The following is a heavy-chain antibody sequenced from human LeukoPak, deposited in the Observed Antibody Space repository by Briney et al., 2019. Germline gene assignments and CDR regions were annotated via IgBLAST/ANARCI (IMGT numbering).Heavy chain of an antibody. D-gene: IGHD2-21*02. CDR1: GGSISSYY. CDR3: ARLGLAYCGGDCSSWFDP. J-gene: IGHJ5*02. Sequence: PSETLSLTCTVSGGSISSYYWSWIRQPPGKGLEWIGYIYYSGSTNYNPSLKSRVTISVDTSKNQFSLKLSSVTAADTAVYYCARLGLAYCGGDCSSWFDPWGQGTLVTASS. CDR2: IYYSGST. V-gene: IGHV4-59*08.